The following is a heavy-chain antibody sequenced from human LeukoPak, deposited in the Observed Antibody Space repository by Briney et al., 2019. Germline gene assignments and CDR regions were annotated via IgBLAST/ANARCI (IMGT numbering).Heavy chain of an antibody. J-gene: IGHJ4*02. D-gene: IGHD6-19*01. CDR2: MNPNSGNT. CDR1: GYTFTSYG. CDR3: ARGLRIAVAGTPGY. V-gene: IGHV1-8*02. Sequence: ASVKVSCKASGYTFTSYGINWVRQATGQGLEWMGWMNPNSGNTGYAQKFQGRVTMTRNTSISTAYMELSSLRSEDTAVYYCARGLRIAVAGTPGYWGQGTLVTVSS.